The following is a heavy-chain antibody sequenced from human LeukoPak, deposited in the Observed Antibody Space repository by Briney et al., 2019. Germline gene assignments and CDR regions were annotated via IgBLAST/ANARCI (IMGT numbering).Heavy chain of an antibody. CDR3: SRSSEYSTSSGQNL. CDR1: GFTFSSYS. J-gene: IGHJ4*02. V-gene: IGHV3-21*01. Sequence: GGSLRLSCAASGFTFSSYSMNWVRQAPGKGLEWVSFISGSSSYIYYADSVKGRFTISRDNARNSLYLQMNSLRLEDTAVYYCSRSSEYSTSSGQNLWGQGTLVTVSS. D-gene: IGHD6-6*01. CDR2: ISGSSSYI.